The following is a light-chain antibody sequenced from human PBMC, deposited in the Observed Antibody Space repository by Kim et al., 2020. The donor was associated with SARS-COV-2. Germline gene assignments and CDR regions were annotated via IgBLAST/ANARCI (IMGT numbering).Light chain of an antibody. CDR1: QGISSY. Sequence: AIRMTQSPSSFSASTGDRVTITCRASQGISSYLAWYQQKPGKAPKLLIYAASTLQSGVPSRFSGSGSGTDFTLTISCLQSEDFATYCCQQYYSYPPSFGQGTKLEI. V-gene: IGKV1-8*01. CDR3: QQYYSYPPS. J-gene: IGKJ2*03. CDR2: AAS.